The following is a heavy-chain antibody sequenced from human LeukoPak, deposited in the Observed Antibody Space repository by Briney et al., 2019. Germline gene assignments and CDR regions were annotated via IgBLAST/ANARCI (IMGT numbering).Heavy chain of an antibody. Sequence: SETLSLTCTVSGGSISSGSYYWSWIRQPAGKGLEWIGRIYTSGSTNYNPSLKSRVTISVDTSKNQFSLKLSSVTAADTAVYYCARDYGGNDGDYWGQGTLVTVSS. CDR1: GGSISSGSYY. CDR3: ARDYGGNDGDY. CDR2: IYTSGST. D-gene: IGHD4-23*01. J-gene: IGHJ4*02. V-gene: IGHV4-61*02.